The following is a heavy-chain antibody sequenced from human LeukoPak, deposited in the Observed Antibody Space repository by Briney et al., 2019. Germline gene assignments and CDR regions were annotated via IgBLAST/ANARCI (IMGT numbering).Heavy chain of an antibody. CDR2: ISTSSSYI. Sequence: GGSLRLSCAASGFTFSSYSMNWVRQAPGKGLEWVSSISTSSSYIYYADSVKGRFTISRDNAKKSLYLQMNSLRAEDTAVYYCARDDRSWYDYWGQGTLVTVSS. J-gene: IGHJ4*02. D-gene: IGHD6-13*01. CDR3: ARDDRSWYDY. CDR1: GFTFSSYS. V-gene: IGHV3-21*01.